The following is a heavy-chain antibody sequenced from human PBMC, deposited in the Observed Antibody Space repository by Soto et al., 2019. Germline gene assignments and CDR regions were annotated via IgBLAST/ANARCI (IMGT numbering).Heavy chain of an antibody. CDR1: GYTFTSYG. CDR3: ARGGLRGAEWEQLNAVDI. V-gene: IGHV1-18*01. Sequence: QVQLVQSGAEVKKPGASVKVSCKASGYTFTSYGISWVRQAPGQGLEWMGSISAYNGNTNYAQKLQGRVTMTTGTSTRTAGMEQRSLSSDDTAADYWARGGLRGAEWEQLNAVDIGGHGRIVTFSS. J-gene: IGHJ3*02. D-gene: IGHD1-26*01. CDR2: ISAYNGNT.